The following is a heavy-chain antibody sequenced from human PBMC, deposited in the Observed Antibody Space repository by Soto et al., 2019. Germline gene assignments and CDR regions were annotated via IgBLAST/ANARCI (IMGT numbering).Heavy chain of an antibody. CDR2: IDPSDSYT. CDR3: ARLWEEQQLFQAKSPQTDDY. J-gene: IGHJ4*02. Sequence: PGESLKISCKGSGYSFTSYWISWVRQMPGKGLEWMGRIDPSDSYTNYSPSFQGHVTISADKSISTAYLQWSGLKASDTAMYYCARLWEEQQLFQAKSPQTDDYWGQGTLVTVSS. D-gene: IGHD6-13*01. V-gene: IGHV5-10-1*01. CDR1: GYSFTSYW.